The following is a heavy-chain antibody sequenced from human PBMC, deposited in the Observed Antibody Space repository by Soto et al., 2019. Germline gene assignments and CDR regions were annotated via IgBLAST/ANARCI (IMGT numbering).Heavy chain of an antibody. CDR2: INAGNGNT. D-gene: IGHD1-26*01. CDR3: ARDDSGFSGSDYIDYFNY. V-gene: IGHV1-3*01. CDR1: GYTFTSYA. J-gene: IGHJ4*02. Sequence: ASVKVSCKASGYTFTSYAMHWVRQAPGQRLEWMRWINAGNGNTKYSQKFQGRVTITRDTSAGTVYMQLSSLTSEDTAVYYCARDDSGFSGSDYIDYFNYWGQGALVTVSS.